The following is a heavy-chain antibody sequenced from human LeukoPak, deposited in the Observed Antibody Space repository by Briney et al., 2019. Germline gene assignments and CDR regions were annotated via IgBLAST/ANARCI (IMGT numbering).Heavy chain of an antibody. CDR2: IGTSNSDR. CDR3: ARDRGAAAGTYYYYYYYMDV. Sequence: GESLRLSCAGSGFSFSYQGMTWVRQAPGKGLEWVSSIGTSNSDRYYADSVKGRFTISRDNAKNSLYLQMNSLRAEDTAVYYCARDRGAAAGTYYYYYYYMDVWGKGTTVTVSS. J-gene: IGHJ6*03. D-gene: IGHD6-13*01. CDR1: GFSFSYQG. V-gene: IGHV3-21*01.